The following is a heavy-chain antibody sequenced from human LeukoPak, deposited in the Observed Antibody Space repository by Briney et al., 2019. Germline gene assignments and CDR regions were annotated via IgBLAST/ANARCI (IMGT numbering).Heavy chain of an antibody. CDR1: GASITSSNYY. CDR3: ARDGSSWPSPAFDI. V-gene: IGHV4-39*07. J-gene: IGHJ3*02. Sequence: PSETLSLTCTVSGASITSSNYYWLWLRQPPGKGREWIGSIYYTGITYYNPSLKSRVTISVDTSKNQFSLKLSSVTAADTAVYYCARDGSSWPSPAFDIWGQGTMVTVSS. CDR2: IYYTGIT. D-gene: IGHD6-13*01.